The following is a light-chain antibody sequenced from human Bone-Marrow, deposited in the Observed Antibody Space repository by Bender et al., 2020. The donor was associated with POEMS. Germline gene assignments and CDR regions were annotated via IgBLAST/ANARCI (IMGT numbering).Light chain of an antibody. J-gene: IGLJ2*01. Sequence: QSALTQPASLSGSPGQSITVSCTGTSSDVGGYGLVSWYQQHPGKAPQLIIYQGSKRPAGVSTRFSGSKSGNTASLTISGLQAEDEADYYCCSYSSSRTLVFGGGTKLTVL. CDR3: CSYSSSRTLV. CDR1: SSDVGGYGL. CDR2: QGS. V-gene: IGLV2-23*01.